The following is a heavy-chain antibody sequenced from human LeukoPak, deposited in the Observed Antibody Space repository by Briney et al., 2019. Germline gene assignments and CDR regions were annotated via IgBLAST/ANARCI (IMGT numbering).Heavy chain of an antibody. D-gene: IGHD3-22*01. V-gene: IGHV3-48*03. J-gene: IGHJ4*02. Sequence: GGSLRLSCAASGFTFSSYEMNWVRQAPGKGLEWVSYISSSGSTIYYADSVKGRFTISRDNAKNSPYLQMNSLRAEDTAVYYCALGVVVISGYYFDYWGQGTLVTVSS. CDR1: GFTFSSYE. CDR2: ISSSGSTI. CDR3: ALGVVVISGYYFDY.